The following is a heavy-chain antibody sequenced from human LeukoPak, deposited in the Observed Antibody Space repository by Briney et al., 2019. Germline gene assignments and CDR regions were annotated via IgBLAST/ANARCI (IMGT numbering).Heavy chain of an antibody. CDR3: ARDIKRSRARWENLGFDP. Sequence: GASVKVSFKASGYTFSNYGIRWGRPAPGQGVGWMGWVSTYNGNTNYVQKLQGRVTMTTDTSTSTAYMELRSLRSDDTAVYYCARDIKRSRARWENLGFDPWGQGTLVTVSS. CDR2: VSTYNGNT. CDR1: GYTFSNYG. J-gene: IGHJ5*02. V-gene: IGHV1-18*01. D-gene: IGHD1-26*01.